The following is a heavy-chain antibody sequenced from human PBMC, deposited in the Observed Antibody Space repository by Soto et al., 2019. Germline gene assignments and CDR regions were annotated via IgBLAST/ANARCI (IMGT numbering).Heavy chain of an antibody. CDR1: GLSFGHFG. CDR2: ISNDENIK. V-gene: IGHV3-33*01. J-gene: IGHJ4*02. D-gene: IGHD5-12*01. CDR3: ARGLRGVLDY. Sequence: GGSLRLSCVASGLSFGHFGMHCVRQAPGKGLEWLTVISNDENIKQDSVRGRFAIARDNSKNTLYLHLTSLRAEDTAIYYCARGLRGVLDYWGQGTLVTVSS.